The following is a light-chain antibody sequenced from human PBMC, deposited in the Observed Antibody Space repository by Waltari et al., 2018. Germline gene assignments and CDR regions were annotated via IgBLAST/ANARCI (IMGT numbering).Light chain of an antibody. CDR2: GSS. CDR3: QQYDISPLT. J-gene: IGKJ4*01. Sequence: EIVLTQSPGTLSLSPGETATLSCRASQTVRTTYLAWYQQKPGQALTLLIYGSSSRATGIPDSCSGSGSGTDFSLTISSLEPEDFAVYYCQQYDISPLTFGGGTKVEIK. V-gene: IGKV3-20*01. CDR1: QTVRTTY.